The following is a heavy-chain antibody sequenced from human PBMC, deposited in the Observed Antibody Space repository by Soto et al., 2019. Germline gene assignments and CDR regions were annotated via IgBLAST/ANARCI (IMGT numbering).Heavy chain of an antibody. CDR1: GFTLSMSA. D-gene: IGHD3-16*02. J-gene: IGHJ3*01. CDR3: AKDRGIIVKAGDAFDV. V-gene: IGHV3-23*01. CDR2: ISDSGDRT. Sequence: EVQLMESGGGLVQPGGSLRLSCAGSGFTLSMSAVSWVRQAPGKGLEWVSHISDSGDRTYYADSVKGRFTISRDRSKNTVSLQMNTLRAEDTALYYCAKDRGIIVKAGDAFDVWGQGTMVTVSS.